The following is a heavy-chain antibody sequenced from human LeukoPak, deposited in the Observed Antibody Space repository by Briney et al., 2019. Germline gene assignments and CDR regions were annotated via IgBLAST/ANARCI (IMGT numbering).Heavy chain of an antibody. Sequence: GGSLRLSCAASGFTFSSYAMSWVRQAPGKGLEWVSAISGSGGSTYYADSVKGRFTISRDNSKNTLYLQMNSLRAEDTAVYYCAKAGYGDYVERCFGYWGQGTLVTVSS. CDR1: GFTFSSYA. CDR2: ISGSGGST. D-gene: IGHD4-17*01. CDR3: AKAGYGDYVERCFGY. J-gene: IGHJ4*02. V-gene: IGHV3-23*01.